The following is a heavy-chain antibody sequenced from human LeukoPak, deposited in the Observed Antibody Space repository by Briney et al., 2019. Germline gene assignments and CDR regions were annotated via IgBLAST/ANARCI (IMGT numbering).Heavy chain of an antibody. J-gene: IGHJ4*02. V-gene: IGHV3-48*03. CDR1: GFTFSSYE. CDR3: ARGVNYYDSSGYYFSY. CDR2: ISSSGSSI. Sequence: PGGSLRLSCAASGFTFSSYEMNWVRQAPGKGLEWVSYISSSGSSIYYADSVKGRFTISRDNAKSSLYLQMNSLRAEDTAVYYCARGVNYYDSSGYYFSYWGQGTLVTVSS. D-gene: IGHD3-22*01.